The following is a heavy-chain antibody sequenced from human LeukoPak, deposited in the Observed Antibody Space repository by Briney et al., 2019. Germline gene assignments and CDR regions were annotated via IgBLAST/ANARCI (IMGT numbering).Heavy chain of an antibody. CDR3: ASIMTTVTQEGFQH. D-gene: IGHD4-17*01. Sequence: SETLSLTCTVSGGSISSSSYYWGWIRQPPGKGLEWIGSIYYSGSTYYNPSLKSRVTISVDTSKNQFSLKLSSVTAADTAVYYCASIMTTVTQEGFQHWGQGTLVTVSS. CDR1: GGSISSSSYY. J-gene: IGHJ1*01. CDR2: IYYSGST. V-gene: IGHV4-39*01.